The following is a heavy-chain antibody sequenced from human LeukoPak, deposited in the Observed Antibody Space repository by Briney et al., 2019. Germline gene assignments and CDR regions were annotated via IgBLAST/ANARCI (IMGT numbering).Heavy chain of an antibody. Sequence: GGPLRLSCAASGFSFSNYAMNWVRQAPGKGPEWVSSISAGGSSTYSAETVKGRFTISRDNSKKTLYLQLNSLRAEDTATYYCAKGSLGSCRGVICYSLDYWGQGSLVTVSS. V-gene: IGHV3-23*01. CDR2: ISAGGSST. J-gene: IGHJ4*02. CDR3: AKGSLGSCRGVICYSLDY. D-gene: IGHD2-15*01. CDR1: GFSFSNYA.